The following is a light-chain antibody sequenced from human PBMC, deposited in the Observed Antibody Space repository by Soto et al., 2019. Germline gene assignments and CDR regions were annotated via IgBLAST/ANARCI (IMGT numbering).Light chain of an antibody. J-gene: IGLJ2*01. CDR3: QAWDTSTVI. CDR2: QDT. V-gene: IGLV3-1*01. CDR1: KLGDKY. Sequence: SYELTQPPSVSVSPGQTANVTCSGDKLGDKYVCWYQQRPGQSPVLLIFQDTKRPSGIPERFSGSNSGNTATLTISGTQAMDEADYYCQAWDTSTVIFGGGTKVTVL.